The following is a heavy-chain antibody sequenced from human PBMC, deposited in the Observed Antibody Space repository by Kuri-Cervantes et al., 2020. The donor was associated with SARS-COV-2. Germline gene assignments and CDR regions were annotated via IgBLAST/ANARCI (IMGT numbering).Heavy chain of an antibody. D-gene: IGHD3-16*02. CDR3: AKVLGELSFGY. CDR1: GFTFSSYA. V-gene: IGHV3-64*04. J-gene: IGHJ4*02. Sequence: GESLKISCSASGFTFSSYAMHWVRQAPGKGLEYVSAISSNGGSTYYADSVKGRFTISRDNSKDTLYLQMNSLRAEDTAVYYCAKVLGELSFGYWGQGTLVTVSS. CDR2: ISSNGGST.